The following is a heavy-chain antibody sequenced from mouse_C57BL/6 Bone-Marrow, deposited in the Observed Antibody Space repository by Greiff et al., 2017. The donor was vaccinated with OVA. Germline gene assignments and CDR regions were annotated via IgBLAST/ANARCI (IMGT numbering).Heavy chain of an antibody. CDR3: AREGYDLNY. J-gene: IGHJ2*01. D-gene: IGHD2-2*01. CDR2: IYPRSGNN. V-gene: IGHV1-81*01. CDR1: GYTFTSYG. Sequence: QVTLKESGAELARPGASVKLSCKASGYTFTSYGISWVKQRTGQGLEWIGEIYPRSGNNYYNEKFKGKATLTADKSSSTAYMELRSLTSEDSAVYFCAREGYDLNYWGQGTTLTVSS.